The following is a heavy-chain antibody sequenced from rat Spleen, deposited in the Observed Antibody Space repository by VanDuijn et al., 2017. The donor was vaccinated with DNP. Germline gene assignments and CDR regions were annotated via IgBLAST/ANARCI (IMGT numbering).Heavy chain of an antibody. D-gene: IGHD1-11*01. V-gene: IGHV5-20*01. CDR2: ISYDGGST. CDR3: TKTGGNWVAH. CDR1: GFTFSDYY. Sequence: EVQLVESGGGLVQPGRSLKLSCAASGFTFSDYYMAWVRQAPTKGLEWVAYISYDGGSTNYGDSVKGRFTISRDNAKTSLYLQMDSLRSEDTATYYCTKTGGNWVAHWGQGTLVTVSS. J-gene: IGHJ3*01.